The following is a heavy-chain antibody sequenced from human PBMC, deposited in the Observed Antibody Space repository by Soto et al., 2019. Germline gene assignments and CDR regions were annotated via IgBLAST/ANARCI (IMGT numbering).Heavy chain of an antibody. CDR1: GFTFSSYW. J-gene: IGHJ4*02. CDR2: INSDGSST. D-gene: IGHD6-19*01. V-gene: IGHV3-74*01. CDR3: ARDPAPPGIAVASVDY. Sequence: EVQLVESGGGLVQPGGSLRLSCAASGFTFSSYWMHWVRQAPGKGLVWVSRINSDGSSTSYADSVKGRFTISRDNAKNKLYLQMNSLRAEDTAVYYCARDPAPPGIAVASVDYWGQGTLVTVSS.